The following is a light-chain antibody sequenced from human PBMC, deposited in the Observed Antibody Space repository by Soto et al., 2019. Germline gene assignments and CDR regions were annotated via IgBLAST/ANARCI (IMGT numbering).Light chain of an antibody. CDR1: QSISSY. V-gene: IGKV1-39*01. Sequence: DIQMTQSPSSLSASVGDRVTITCRASQSISSYLNWYQQKPGKAPKLLIYAASSLQSGFPSRFSGSGAGTDFTLTISSLQPEDFATYYYPQSYSTPRDVDTFGQGTKLEIK. CDR2: AAS. CDR3: PQSYSTPRDVDT. J-gene: IGKJ2*01.